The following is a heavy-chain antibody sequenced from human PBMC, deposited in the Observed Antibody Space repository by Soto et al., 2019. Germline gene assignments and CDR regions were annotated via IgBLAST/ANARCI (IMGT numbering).Heavy chain of an antibody. CDR3: ARDAVYSDILTGSPRGHGMDV. J-gene: IGHJ6*02. Sequence: EAQLVETGGGLIQPGGSLRLSCEVTGFSVSYNSMTWVRQAPGEGLEWVSVIYSGGSTYYADSVKGRFTISRDASKKMVYLQMNSLRPEDTAVYYCARDAVYSDILTGSPRGHGMDVWGQGTTVTVSS. CDR2: IYSGGST. D-gene: IGHD3-9*01. V-gene: IGHV3-53*02. CDR1: GFSVSYNS.